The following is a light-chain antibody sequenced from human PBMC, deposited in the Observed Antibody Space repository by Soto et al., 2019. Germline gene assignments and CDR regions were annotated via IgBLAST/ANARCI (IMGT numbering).Light chain of an antibody. CDR1: QSVRSSY. CDR3: QQYGSSPRT. Sequence: EIVLTQSPGTLSLSPGERATLSCRASQSVRSSYLAWYQQKLGQAPRLLIYGVSNRDTGIPDRFSGSGSGTDFTLTISRLESEDLAVYYCQQYGSSPRTFGQGTKVEIK. CDR2: GVS. V-gene: IGKV3-20*01. J-gene: IGKJ1*01.